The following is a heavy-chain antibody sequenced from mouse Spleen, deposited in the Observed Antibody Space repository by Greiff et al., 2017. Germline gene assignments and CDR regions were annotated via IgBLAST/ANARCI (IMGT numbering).Heavy chain of an antibody. V-gene: IGHV5-17*01. CDR2: ISSGSSTI. D-gene: IGHD1-1*01. J-gene: IGHJ1*01. Sequence: EVKLVESGGGLVKPGGSLKLSCAASGFTFSDYGMHWVRQAPEKGLEWVAYISSGSSTIYYADTVKGRFTISRDNAKNTLFLQMTSLRSEDTAMYYCARPGYGSRGWYFDVWGAGTTVTVSS. CDR1: GFTFSDYG. CDR3: ARPGYGSRGWYFDV.